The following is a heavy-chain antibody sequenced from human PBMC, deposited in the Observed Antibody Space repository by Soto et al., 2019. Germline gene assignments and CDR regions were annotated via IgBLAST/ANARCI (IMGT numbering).Heavy chain of an antibody. D-gene: IGHD3-22*01. CDR3: ATMIADAFDI. J-gene: IGHJ3*02. Sequence: ASVKVSCKDSGYTFTSYARHWVRQAPGQGLEWMGIINPSGGSTSYAQKFQGRVTMTRDTSTSTVYMELSSLRSEDTAVYYCATMIADAFDIWGQGTMVTVSS. V-gene: IGHV1-46*01. CDR2: INPSGGST. CDR1: GYTFTSYA.